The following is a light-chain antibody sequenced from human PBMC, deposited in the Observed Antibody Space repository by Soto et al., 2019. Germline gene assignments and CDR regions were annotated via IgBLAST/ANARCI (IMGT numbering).Light chain of an antibody. CDR3: QQYNNWPPFP. J-gene: IGKJ5*01. V-gene: IGKV3-15*01. CDR2: GAS. Sequence: EIVMTQTQATLSVSPGERATLSCRASQSVSSNLAWYQQKPGQAPRLLIYGASTRATGIPARFSGSGSGTEFTLTISSLQAEDFAVYYCQQYNNWPPFPFGQGTRLEN. CDR1: QSVSSN.